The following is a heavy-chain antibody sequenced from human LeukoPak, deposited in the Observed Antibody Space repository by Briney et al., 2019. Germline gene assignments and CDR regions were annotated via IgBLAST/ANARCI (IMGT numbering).Heavy chain of an antibody. D-gene: IGHD6-19*01. CDR1: GFTFRSYAM. Sequence: GSLRLSCAASGFTFRSYAMSWVRQAPGKGLEWIGEIYHSGSTNYNPSLKSRVTISVDKSKNQFSLKLNSVTAADTAFYYCATLAGKFDYWGQGTLVTVSS. CDR3: ATLAGKFDY. J-gene: IGHJ4*02. CDR2: IYHSGST. V-gene: IGHV4-4*02.